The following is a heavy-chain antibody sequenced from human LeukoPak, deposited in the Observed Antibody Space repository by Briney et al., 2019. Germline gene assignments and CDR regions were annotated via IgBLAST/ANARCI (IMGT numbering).Heavy chain of an antibody. CDR1: GFTFSSYA. CDR2: ISGSGGST. Sequence: GGSLRLSCAASGFTFSSYAMSWVRQAPGKGLEWVSAISGSGGSTYYADSVKGRFTISRDNSKNTLYLQMNSLRAEDTAVYYCARDGIAAAGTGLDYWGQGTLVTVSS. V-gene: IGHV3-23*01. D-gene: IGHD6-13*01. CDR3: ARDGIAAAGTGLDY. J-gene: IGHJ4*02.